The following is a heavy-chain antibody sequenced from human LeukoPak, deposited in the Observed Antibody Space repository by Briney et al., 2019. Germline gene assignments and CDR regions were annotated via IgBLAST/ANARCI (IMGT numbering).Heavy chain of an antibody. CDR1: GGSISSYY. J-gene: IGHJ4*02. V-gene: IGHV4-4*09. CDR2: IYTSGST. Sequence: SETLSLTCTVSGGSISSYYWSWIRQPPGKGLEWIGRIYTSGSTNYNPTLKSRVTISADTSKNQFFLKLSSVTAADTAVYYCARESDLSHYDRTDYWGQGTLVTVSS. D-gene: IGHD3-22*01. CDR3: ARESDLSHYDRTDY.